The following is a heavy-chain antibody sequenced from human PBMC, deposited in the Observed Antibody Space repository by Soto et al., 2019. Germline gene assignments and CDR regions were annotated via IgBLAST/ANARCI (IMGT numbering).Heavy chain of an antibody. CDR2: IVVGSGNT. Sequence: ASVKVSCKASGFTFTSSAVQWVRQARGQRLEWIGWIVVGSGNTNYAQKFQERVTITRDMSTSTAYMELSSLRSEDTAVYYCAAERIAAYNNWFDPWGQGTLVTVSS. D-gene: IGHD6-6*01. CDR1: GFTFTSSA. CDR3: AAERIAAYNNWFDP. V-gene: IGHV1-58*01. J-gene: IGHJ5*02.